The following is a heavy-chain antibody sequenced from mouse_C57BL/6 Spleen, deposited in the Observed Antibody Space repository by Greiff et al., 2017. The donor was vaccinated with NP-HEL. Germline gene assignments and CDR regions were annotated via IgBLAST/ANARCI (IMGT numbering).Heavy chain of an antibody. J-gene: IGHJ2*01. Sequence: VQLQQPGAELVMPGASVKLSCKASGYTFTSYWMHWVKQRPGQGLEWIGEIDPSDSYTNYNQKFKGKSTLTVDKSSSTAYMQLSSLTSEDSAVYYCASSYYSNYDFDYWGQGTTLTVSS. CDR3: ASSYYSNYDFDY. V-gene: IGHV1-69*01. CDR1: GYTFTSYW. CDR2: IDPSDSYT. D-gene: IGHD2-5*01.